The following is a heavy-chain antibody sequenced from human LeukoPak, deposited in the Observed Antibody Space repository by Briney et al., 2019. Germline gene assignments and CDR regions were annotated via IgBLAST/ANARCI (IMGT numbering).Heavy chain of an antibody. J-gene: IGHJ6*02. D-gene: IGHD3-10*01. Sequence: PGGSLRLSCAASGFTFSSYGMHWVRQAPGKGLEWVAVISYDGSNKYYADSVKGRFTISRDNSKNTLYLQMNSLRAEDTAVYYCAKRTRGSYGLYGMDVWGQGTTVTVSS. CDR2: ISYDGSNK. V-gene: IGHV3-30*18. CDR1: GFTFSSYG. CDR3: AKRTRGSYGLYGMDV.